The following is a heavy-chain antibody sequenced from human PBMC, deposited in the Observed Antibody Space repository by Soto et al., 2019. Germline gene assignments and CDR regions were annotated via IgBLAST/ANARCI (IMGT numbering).Heavy chain of an antibody. CDR1: GGSISSYY. Sequence: PTETLSLTCTVSGGSISSYYWSWIRQPPGKGLEWIGYIYYSGSTNYNPSLKSRVTISVDTSKNQFSLKLSSVTAADTAVYYCARVQVGLVTGYGMDVWGQVTTVPVSS. CDR2: IYYSGST. CDR3: ARVQVGLVTGYGMDV. D-gene: IGHD3-9*01. V-gene: IGHV4-59*01. J-gene: IGHJ6*02.